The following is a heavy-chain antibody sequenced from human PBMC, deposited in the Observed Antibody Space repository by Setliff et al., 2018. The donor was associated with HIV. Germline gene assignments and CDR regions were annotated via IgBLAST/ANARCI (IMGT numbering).Heavy chain of an antibody. Sequence: ASVKVSCKASGYTFTSYGISWVRQAPGQGLEWMGWISAYNGNTNYAQKLQGRVTMTTDTSTSTAYMELRSLRSDDTAVYYCARDVYSGSYYRSAPNFDLWGRGTLVTVPQ. J-gene: IGHJ2*01. CDR1: GYTFTSYG. CDR3: ARDVYSGSYYRSAPNFDL. CDR2: ISAYNGNT. V-gene: IGHV1-18*01. D-gene: IGHD1-26*01.